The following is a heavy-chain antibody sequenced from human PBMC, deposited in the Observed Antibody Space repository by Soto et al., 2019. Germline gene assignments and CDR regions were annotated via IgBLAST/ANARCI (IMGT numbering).Heavy chain of an antibody. CDR3: ARGNYDFWSGYVNWFDP. D-gene: IGHD3-3*01. CDR2: IYYSGST. V-gene: IGHV4-31*03. Sequence: PSETLSLTCTVSGGSISSGGYYWSWIRQHPGKGLEWIEYIYYSGSTYYNPSLKSRVTISVDTSKNQFSLKLSSVTAADTAVYYCARGNYDFWSGYVNWFDPWGQGTLVTVSS. J-gene: IGHJ5*02. CDR1: GGSISSGGYY.